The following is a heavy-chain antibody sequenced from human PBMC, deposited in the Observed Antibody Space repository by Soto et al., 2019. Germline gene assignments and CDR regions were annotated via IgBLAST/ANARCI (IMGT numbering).Heavy chain of an antibody. CDR3: ARDFVSTIGDLDY. Sequence: ASVKVSCKASGYTFTGYYIHWVRQAPGQGLEWVGWINPNSGARNYAQIFQGRVTMTRGTSISTAYMELSRRTSDDTAVYYCARDFVSTIGDLDYWGKGTLVTVS. V-gene: IGHV1-2*02. CDR2: INPNSGAR. J-gene: IGHJ4*02. CDR1: GYTFTGYY. D-gene: IGHD5-12*01.